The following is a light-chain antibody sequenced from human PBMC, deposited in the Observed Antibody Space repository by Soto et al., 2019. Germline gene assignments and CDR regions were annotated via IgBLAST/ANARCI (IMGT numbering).Light chain of an antibody. Sequence: SYELTQTPSVSVSPGQTARITCSGDALPKQNAYWYQQKPGQAPVLVIYKDIERPSGIPERFSGSSSGTTVTLTISRVQAEDEAAYYCQSADNSGIYYVFGTGTKVTVL. CDR2: KDI. CDR3: QSADNSGIYYV. V-gene: IGLV3-25*03. J-gene: IGLJ1*01. CDR1: ALPKQN.